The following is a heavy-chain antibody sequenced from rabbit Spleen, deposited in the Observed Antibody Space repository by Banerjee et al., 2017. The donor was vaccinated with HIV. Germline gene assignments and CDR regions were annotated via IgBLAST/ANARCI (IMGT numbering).Heavy chain of an antibody. CDR3: ARGSAAMTMVITGFYLGL. D-gene: IGHD2-1*01. CDR1: GFSFSSDYY. Sequence: QEQLEESGGDLVKPGTSLTLTCKASGFSFSSDYYMCWVRQAPGKGLEWIACIYTGSGFTYFASWAKGRFTISKTSSTTVTLQMTSLTAADTATYFCARGSAAMTMVITGFYLGLWGPGTLVTVS. J-gene: IGHJ4*01. V-gene: IGHV1S45*01. CDR2: IYTGSGFT.